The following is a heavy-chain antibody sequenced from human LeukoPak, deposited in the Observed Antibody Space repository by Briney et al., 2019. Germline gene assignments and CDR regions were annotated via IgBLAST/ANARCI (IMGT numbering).Heavy chain of an antibody. V-gene: IGHV3-7*01. CDR1: GFSFSTYS. J-gene: IGHJ6*03. CDR2: IKHDGSEKQDGSEK. Sequence: GGSLRLSCTASGFSFSTYSMNWVRQAPGKGLEWVANIKHDGSEKQDGSEKNYVDSVKGRFTISRDNAKNSLYLQMNSLRAEDTAVYYCARSGRGVDSFYFYMDVWGKGTTVTVSS. D-gene: IGHD3-10*01. CDR3: ARSGRGVDSFYFYMDV.